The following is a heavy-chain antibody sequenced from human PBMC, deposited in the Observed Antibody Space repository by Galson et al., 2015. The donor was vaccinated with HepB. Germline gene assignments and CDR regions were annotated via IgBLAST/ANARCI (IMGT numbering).Heavy chain of an antibody. J-gene: IGHJ6*02. D-gene: IGHD3-3*01. V-gene: IGHV3-23*01. CDR3: AKGGDNIRFLEWLLDRNGMDV. CDR2: IRGSGSRT. CDR1: GFTFSNYA. Sequence: SLRLSCAASGFTFSNYAMSWVRQAPGKGLEWVSSIRGSGSRTYYADSVKGRFTISRDNSKNTLYLQMNSLRAEDTAVYYCAKGGDNIRFLEWLLDRNGMDVWAQGTTGTVAS.